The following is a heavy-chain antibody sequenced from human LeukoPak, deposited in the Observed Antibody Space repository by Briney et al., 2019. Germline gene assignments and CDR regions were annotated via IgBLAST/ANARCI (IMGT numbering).Heavy chain of an antibody. V-gene: IGHV1-18*04. CDR1: GYTFTSYG. J-gene: IGHJ4*02. CDR2: ISAYNGNT. Sequence: ASGKVSCKASGYTFTSYGISWVRQAPGQGREWRGWISAYNGNTNYAQKLQGRVTMTTDTSTSTAYMEMRSLRSDNTAVYYCARDSYDILTGYYLFDYWGQGTLVTVSS. CDR3: ARDSYDILTGYYLFDY. D-gene: IGHD3-9*01.